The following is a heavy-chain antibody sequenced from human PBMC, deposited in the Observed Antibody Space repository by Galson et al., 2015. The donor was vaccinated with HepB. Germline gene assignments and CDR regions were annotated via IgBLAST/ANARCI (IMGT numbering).Heavy chain of an antibody. D-gene: IGHD2-2*01. CDR2: IYSGGST. CDR1: GFTVSSNY. Sequence: SLRLSCAASGFTVSSNYMSWVRQAPGKGLEWVSLIYSGGSTYYADSVKGRFTISRDNSKNTLYLQMNSLKAEDTAVYYCARAILGYCSSTRCPYYGMDVWGQGTTVTVSS. V-gene: IGHV3-53*01. CDR3: ARAILGYCSSTRCPYYGMDV. J-gene: IGHJ6*02.